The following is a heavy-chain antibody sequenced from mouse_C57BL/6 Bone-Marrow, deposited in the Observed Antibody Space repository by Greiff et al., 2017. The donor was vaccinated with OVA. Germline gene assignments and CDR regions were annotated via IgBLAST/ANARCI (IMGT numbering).Heavy chain of an antibody. CDR2: ISSGSSTI. D-gene: IGHD2-1*01. Sequence: EVKLMESGGGLVKPGGSLKLSCAASGFTFSDYGMHWVRQAPEKGLEWVAYISSGSSTIYYADTVKGRFTISRDNAKNTLFLQMTSLRSEDTAMYYCARGGNYVPWFAYWGQGTLVTVSA. J-gene: IGHJ3*01. CDR3: ARGGNYVPWFAY. V-gene: IGHV5-17*01. CDR1: GFTFSDYG.